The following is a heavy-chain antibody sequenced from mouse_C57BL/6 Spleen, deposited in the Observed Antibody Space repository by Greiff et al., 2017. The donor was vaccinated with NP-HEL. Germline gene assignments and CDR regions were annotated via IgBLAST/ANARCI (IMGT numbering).Heavy chain of an antibody. Sequence: QVQLQQPGAELVKPGASVKMSCKASGYTFTSYWITWVKQRPGQGLEWIGDIYPGSGSTNYNEKFKSKATLTVDTSSSTAYMQLSSLTSEDSAVYYWARIYYGYDGVDYWGQGTTLTVSS. V-gene: IGHV1-55*01. J-gene: IGHJ2*01. CDR2: IYPGSGST. CDR1: GYTFTSYW. CDR3: ARIYYGYDGVDY. D-gene: IGHD2-2*01.